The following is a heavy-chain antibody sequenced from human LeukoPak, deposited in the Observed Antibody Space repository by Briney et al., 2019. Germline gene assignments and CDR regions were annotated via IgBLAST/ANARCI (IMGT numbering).Heavy chain of an antibody. CDR1: GFTVSSNY. D-gene: IGHD5-24*01. V-gene: IGHV3-53*01. J-gene: IGHJ6*02. Sequence: GGSLRLSCAASGFTVSSNYMSWVRQPPGKGLAWVSVIYSGGSTYYADSVKGRFTISRDNSKNTLYLQMNSLRAEDTAVYYCARTDGWLQPLYYYYGMDVWGQGTTVTVSS. CDR3: ARTDGWLQPLYYYYGMDV. CDR2: IYSGGST.